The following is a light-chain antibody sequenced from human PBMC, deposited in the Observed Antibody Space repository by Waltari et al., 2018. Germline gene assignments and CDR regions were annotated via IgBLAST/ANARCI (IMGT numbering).Light chain of an antibody. CDR2: KVS. V-gene: IGKV2-30*01. CDR1: LSLVSSDGNTY. Sequence: DVVMTQSPLSLPVTLGQPASISCRSSLSLVSSDGNTYFNWFQHRPGQSPRRLLYKVSNLDSGVPDRFSGSGSGTDFTLRISRVEAEDVGVYYCMQGTHWPWTFGPGTKVEIK. J-gene: IGKJ1*01. CDR3: MQGTHWPWT.